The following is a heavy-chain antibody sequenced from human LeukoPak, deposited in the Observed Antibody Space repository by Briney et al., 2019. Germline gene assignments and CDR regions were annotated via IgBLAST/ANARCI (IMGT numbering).Heavy chain of an antibody. J-gene: IGHJ3*02. Sequence: SETLSLTCTVSGYSISSGYYWGWIRQPPGKGLEWIGSIYHSGSTYYNPSLKGRVTISVDTSKNQFSLKLSSVTAADTAVYYCARGVDDAFDIWGQGTMVTVSS. CDR2: IYHSGST. D-gene: IGHD2-2*01. CDR3: ARGVDDAFDI. V-gene: IGHV4-38-2*02. CDR1: GYSISSGYY.